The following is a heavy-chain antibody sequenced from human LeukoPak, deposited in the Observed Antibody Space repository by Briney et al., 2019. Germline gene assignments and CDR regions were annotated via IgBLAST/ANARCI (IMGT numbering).Heavy chain of an antibody. CDR2: INSDGSST. D-gene: IGHD3-9*01. Sequence: PGGSLRLSCAASGFTFSSYWMHWVRPAPGKGLVWVSRINSDGSSTSYADSVKGRFTISRDNAKNTLYLQMNSLRAEDTAVYYCAKPWGFYDILTGYGYYYYMDVWGKGTTVTVSS. J-gene: IGHJ6*03. V-gene: IGHV3-74*01. CDR3: AKPWGFYDILTGYGYYYYMDV. CDR1: GFTFSSYW.